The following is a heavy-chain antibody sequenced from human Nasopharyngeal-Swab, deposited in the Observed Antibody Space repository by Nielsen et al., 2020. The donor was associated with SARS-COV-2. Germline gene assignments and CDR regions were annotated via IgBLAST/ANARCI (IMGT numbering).Heavy chain of an antibody. Sequence: GGSLRLSCAASGFTFSSHAMTWVRQAPGKGLEWVGIITSGGRTQVYADSVEGRFTISRDDPENTLYLQMNSLRPEDTAVYYCAKESSTYYYDNWGQGTLVTVSS. J-gene: IGHJ4*02. CDR1: GFTFSSHA. CDR2: ITSGGRTQ. V-gene: IGHV3-30*18. CDR3: AKESSTYYYDN. D-gene: IGHD2-2*01.